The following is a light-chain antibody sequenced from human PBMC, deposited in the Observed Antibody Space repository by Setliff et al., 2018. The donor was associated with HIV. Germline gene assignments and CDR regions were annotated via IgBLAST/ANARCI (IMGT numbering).Light chain of an antibody. CDR1: SSNIGNNY. V-gene: IGLV1-51*01. J-gene: IGLJ2*01. CDR2: DNN. CDR3: GTWDSSLSAVV. Sequence: QSVLTQPPSVSAAPGQKVTISCSGSSSNIGNNYVSWYQQLPGTAPKLLIYDNNKRPSGIPDRFSDSKSGTSATLGITGLQTGDEADYYCGTWDSSLSAVVFGGGTKGTVL.